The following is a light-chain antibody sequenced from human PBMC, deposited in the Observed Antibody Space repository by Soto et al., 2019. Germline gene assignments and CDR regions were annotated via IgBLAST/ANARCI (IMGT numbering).Light chain of an antibody. V-gene: IGLV2-14*01. J-gene: IGLJ1*01. Sequence: QSVLTQPASVSGSPGQSITISCTGTSSDVGAYTSVSWYQHHPDKAPKVMIYEVNKRPSGVSLRFSGSKSGNTASLTISGLQADDEAHYYCSSYICDNRSYVFGTGTKVTVL. CDR1: SSDVGAYTS. CDR3: SSYICDNRSYV. CDR2: EVN.